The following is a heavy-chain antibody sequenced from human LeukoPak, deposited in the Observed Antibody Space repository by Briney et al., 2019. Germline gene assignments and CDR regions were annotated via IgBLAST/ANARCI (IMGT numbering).Heavy chain of an antibody. D-gene: IGHD3-9*01. CDR1: GGSISSYY. CDR3: ARYVLRYFDWSGPFDY. Sequence: SETLSLTCTVSGGSISSYYWSWIRQPAGKGLEWIGRIYTSGSTNYDPSLKSRVTMSVDTSKNQFSLKLSSVTAADTAVYYCARYVLRYFDWSGPFDYWGQGTLVTVSS. J-gene: IGHJ4*02. V-gene: IGHV4-4*07. CDR2: IYTSGST.